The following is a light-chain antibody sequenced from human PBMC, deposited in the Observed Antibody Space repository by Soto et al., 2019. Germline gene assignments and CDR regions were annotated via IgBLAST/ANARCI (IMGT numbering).Light chain of an antibody. V-gene: IGKV3-11*01. CDR1: QTVNSR. CDR2: HTS. Sequence: VLTQSASTLSSSPGERDTLSCRASQTVNSRLAWYQHKPGQAPRLLIYHTSNRATGIPARFSGSGSGTDFTLTISSLEPEDFALYYCHQPESWPSPLGQGTMVDIK. J-gene: IGKJ1*01. CDR3: HQPESWPSP.